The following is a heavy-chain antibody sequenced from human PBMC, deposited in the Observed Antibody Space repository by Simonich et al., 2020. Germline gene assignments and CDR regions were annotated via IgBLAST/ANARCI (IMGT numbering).Heavy chain of an antibody. D-gene: IGHD6-19*01. CDR3: ARWIAVAGTGAYGMDV. Sequence: EVQLVESGGGLVKPGGSLRLSCAASGFTFSSFRMNWVSQAPGKGLEWVSSISSSHSYIYYTDSVKGRFTNARDNAKNSLYLQRNSLRAYDTAVYNCARWIAVAGTGAYGMDVWGQGTTVTVSS. J-gene: IGHJ6*02. CDR1: GFTFSSFR. V-gene: IGHV3-21*01. CDR2: ISSSHSYI.